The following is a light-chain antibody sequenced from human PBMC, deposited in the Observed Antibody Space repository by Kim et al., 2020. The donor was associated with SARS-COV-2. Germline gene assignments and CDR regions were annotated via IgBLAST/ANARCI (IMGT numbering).Light chain of an antibody. V-gene: IGLV4-69*01. Sequence: ASVTLTCTLSRGHSSYAIAWHQQQPEKGPRYLMKLNSDGSHSKGDGIPDRFSGSSSGAERYLTVSSLQSEDEADYYCQTWGTGIVVFGGGTQLTVL. CDR3: QTWGTGIVV. J-gene: IGLJ2*01. CDR1: RGHSSYA. CDR2: LNSDGSH.